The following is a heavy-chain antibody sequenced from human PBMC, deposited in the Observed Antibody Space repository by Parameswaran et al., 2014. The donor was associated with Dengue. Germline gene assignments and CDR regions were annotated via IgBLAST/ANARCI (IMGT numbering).Heavy chain of an antibody. Sequence: PGASVKVSCKASGYTFSIYDINWVRQAPGQGLEWVGWMNPNTGKTGYAQKFQGRVTMTSSTALSTAYMELNSLRSEDTAVYYCAREGGYSYDLWGQGTLVTVSS. D-gene: IGHD3/OR15-3a*01. CDR1: GYTFSIYD. J-gene: IGHJ4*02. CDR3: AREGGYSYDL. CDR2: MNPNTGKT. V-gene: IGHV1-8*01.